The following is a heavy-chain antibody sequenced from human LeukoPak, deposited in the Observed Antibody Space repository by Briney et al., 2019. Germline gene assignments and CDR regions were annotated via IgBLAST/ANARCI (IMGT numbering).Heavy chain of an antibody. CDR1: GGSISSSNW. CDR3: ARGYGSGSYYYYNYYMDV. J-gene: IGHJ6*03. Sequence: SETLSLTCAVSGGSISSSNWWSWVRQPPGKGLEWIGEIYHNGSTNYNPSLKSRVTISVDKSKNQFSLKLSSVTAADTAVYYCARGYGSGSYYYYNYYMDVWGKGTTVTVSS. V-gene: IGHV4-4*02. CDR2: IYHNGST. D-gene: IGHD3-10*01.